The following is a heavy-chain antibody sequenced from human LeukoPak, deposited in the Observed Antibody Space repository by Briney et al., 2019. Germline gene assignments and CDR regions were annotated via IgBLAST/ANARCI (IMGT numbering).Heavy chain of an antibody. CDR1: GYSISSGYY. Sequence: SETLSLTCTVSGYSISSGYYWGWIRQPPGKGLEWIGSIYHSGSTYYNPSLKSRVTISVDTSKNQFSLKLSSVTAADTAAYYCDFYDSSGHDAFDIWGQGTMVTVSS. CDR3: DFYDSSGHDAFDI. J-gene: IGHJ3*02. V-gene: IGHV4-38-2*02. D-gene: IGHD3-22*01. CDR2: IYHSGST.